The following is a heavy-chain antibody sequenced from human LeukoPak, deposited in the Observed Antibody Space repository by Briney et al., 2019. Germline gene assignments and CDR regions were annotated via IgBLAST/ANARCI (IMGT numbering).Heavy chain of an antibody. J-gene: IGHJ4*02. CDR3: ARVFSRSSGGLSYFDY. V-gene: IGHV4-4*07. D-gene: IGHD6-19*01. CDR2: IYTSGST. Sequence: SETLSLTCTVSGGSISSYYWSWIRQPAGKGLEWIGRIYTSGSTNYNPSLKSRVTMSVDTSKNQFSLKLSSVTAADTAVYYCARVFSRSSGGLSYFDYWGQGTLVTVSS. CDR1: GGSISSYY.